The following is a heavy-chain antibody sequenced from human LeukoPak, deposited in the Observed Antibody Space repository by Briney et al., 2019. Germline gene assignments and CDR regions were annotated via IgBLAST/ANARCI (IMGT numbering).Heavy chain of an antibody. CDR3: ARDPFTIRVDYYFDY. CDR1: GFTFSSYS. V-gene: IGHV3-21*01. CDR2: ISSSSYI. D-gene: IGHD3-9*01. Sequence: GGSLRLSCAASGFTFSSYSMNWVRQAPGKGLEWVSSISSSSYIYYADSVKGRFTISRDNAKNSLYLQMNSLRAEDTAVYYCARDPFTIRVDYYFDYWGQGTLVTVSS. J-gene: IGHJ4*02.